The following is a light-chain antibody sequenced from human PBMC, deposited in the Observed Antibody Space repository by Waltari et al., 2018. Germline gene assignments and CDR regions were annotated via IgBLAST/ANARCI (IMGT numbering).Light chain of an antibody. CDR1: SSDVGDFNS. Sequence: QSALTHPASVSASPGESITISCTATSSDVGDFNSVSWYQQHPGKAPKFMIYDVSNRPSGVSHRFSGSKSGNTASLTISGLQAEDEAVYYCSSFTTSSTLLFGGGTKLTVL. CDR2: DVS. J-gene: IGLJ2*01. V-gene: IGLV2-14*03. CDR3: SSFTTSSTLL.